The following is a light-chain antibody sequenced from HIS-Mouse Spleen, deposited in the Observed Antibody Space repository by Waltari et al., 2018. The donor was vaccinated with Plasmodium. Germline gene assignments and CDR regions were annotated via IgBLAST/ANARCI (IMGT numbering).Light chain of an antibody. V-gene: IGKV1-13*02. J-gene: IGKJ4*01. CDR1: QVISSA. Sequence: AIQLTQPPSSLLASVGARVTITCRASQVISSALPWYQQKPGKAPKLLIYDASSLESGVPSRFSGSGSGTDFTLTISSLQPEDFATYYCQQGSFGGGTKVEIK. CDR3: QQGS. CDR2: DAS.